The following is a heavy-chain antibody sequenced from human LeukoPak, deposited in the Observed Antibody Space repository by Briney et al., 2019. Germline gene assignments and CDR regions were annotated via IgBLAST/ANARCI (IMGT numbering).Heavy chain of an antibody. CDR1: GYTFTGYY. Sequence: ASVKVSCKASGYTFTGYYMDWVRQAPGQGLEWMGWINPNSGGTNYAQKFQGRVTMTRDTSISTAYMDLSRLRSDDTAVYYRAKSISNSFYYWGQGTLVTVSS. V-gene: IGHV1-2*02. D-gene: IGHD1-1*01. CDR3: AKSISNSFYY. CDR2: INPNSGGT. J-gene: IGHJ4*02.